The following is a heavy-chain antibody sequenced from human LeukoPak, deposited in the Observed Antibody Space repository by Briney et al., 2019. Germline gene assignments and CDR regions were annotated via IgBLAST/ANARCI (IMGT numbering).Heavy chain of an antibody. CDR3: ARGRGSIVVVPAAMSANNWFDL. Sequence: SEILSLTCTVSGGSISSGDYYWSWIRQPPGKGLEWIGYIYYSGSTYYNPSLKSRVTISVDTSKNQFSLKLSSVTAADTAVYYCARGRGSIVVVPAAMSANNWFDLWGQGTLVTVSS. V-gene: IGHV4-30-4*01. CDR1: GGSISSGDYY. D-gene: IGHD2-2*01. CDR2: IYYSGST. J-gene: IGHJ5*02.